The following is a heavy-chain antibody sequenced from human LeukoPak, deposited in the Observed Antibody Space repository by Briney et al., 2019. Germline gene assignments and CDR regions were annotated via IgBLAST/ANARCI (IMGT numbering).Heavy chain of an antibody. CDR2: ISGSGGST. CDR3: AIYPPGIAAAGIFDY. CDR1: GFTFSSYS. Sequence: GGSLRLSCAASGFTFSSYSMNWVRQAPGKGLEWVSAISGSGGSTYYADSVKGRFTISRDNSKNTLYLQMNSLRAEDTAVYYCAIYPPGIAAAGIFDYWGQGTLVTVSS. V-gene: IGHV3-23*01. J-gene: IGHJ4*02. D-gene: IGHD6-13*01.